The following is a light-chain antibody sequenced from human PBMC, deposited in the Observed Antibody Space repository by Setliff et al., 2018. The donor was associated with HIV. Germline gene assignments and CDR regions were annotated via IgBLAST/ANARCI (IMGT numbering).Light chain of an antibody. J-gene: IGLJ1*01. CDR2: DVS. CDR3: SSYTSSSTLGV. CDR1: SSDVGGYAH. Sequence: QSALTQPRSVSGSPGQSVTVSCTGRSSDVGGYAHVYWYQQYPGKAPKLIIYDVSKRPSGVPDRFSGSKSDNTASLTISVLQAEDEADYYCSSYTSSSTLGVFGTGTKVTVL. V-gene: IGLV2-11*01.